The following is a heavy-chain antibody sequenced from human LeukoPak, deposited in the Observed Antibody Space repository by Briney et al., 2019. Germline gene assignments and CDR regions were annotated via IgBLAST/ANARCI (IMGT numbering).Heavy chain of an antibody. CDR2: TSSDGRIT. V-gene: IGHV3-30*04. CDR1: EFIFSSYE. CDR3: AKERRDYSKTTGALDY. J-gene: IGHJ4*02. D-gene: IGHD4-11*01. Sequence: GGSLGLPLVASEFIFSSYEMHWVGQAPGKGREWLEVTSSDGRITYYADSVKGRFTISRDNSKNTLYLQMNSLRAEDTAEYYCAKERRDYSKTTGALDYWGQGTLVTVSS.